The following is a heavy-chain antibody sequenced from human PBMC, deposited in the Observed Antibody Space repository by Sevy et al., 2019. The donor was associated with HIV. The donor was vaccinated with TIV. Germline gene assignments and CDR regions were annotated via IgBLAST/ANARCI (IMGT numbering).Heavy chain of an antibody. D-gene: IGHD3-22*01. CDR3: ARGGYDSSGYYYDTMVDY. Sequence: GESLKISCAASGFTFSSYAMHWVRQAPGKGLEYVSAISSNGGSTYHAESVKGRFTISRDNSKNTLYLQMGSLRAEDTAVYYCARGGYDSSGYYYDTMVDYWGQGTLVTVSS. CDR2: ISSNGGST. J-gene: IGHJ4*02. CDR1: GFTFSSYA. V-gene: IGHV3-64*02.